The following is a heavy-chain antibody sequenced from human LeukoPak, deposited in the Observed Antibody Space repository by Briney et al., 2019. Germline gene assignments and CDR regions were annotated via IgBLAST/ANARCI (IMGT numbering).Heavy chain of an antibody. CDR3: ARDLGSGWYGGEDFDY. D-gene: IGHD6-19*01. J-gene: IGHJ4*02. Sequence: ASVKVSCKASGCTFTSYGINWVRQAPGQGLEWMGWISSYNGNTNYAQKFQGRVTMTTDTSTSTAYMELRSLRSDDTAVYYCARDLGSGWYGGEDFDYWGQGTLVTVSS. CDR2: ISSYNGNT. CDR1: GCTFTSYG. V-gene: IGHV1-18*01.